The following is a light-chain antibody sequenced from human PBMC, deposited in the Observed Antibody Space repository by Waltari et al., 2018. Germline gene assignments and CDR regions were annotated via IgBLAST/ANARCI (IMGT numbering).Light chain of an antibody. CDR1: QSVSSY. CDR2: DAS. J-gene: IGKJ3*01. Sequence: EIVLTPSPATLSLSPGERATLSCRASQSVSSYLAWYQQKPGQAPRLLIYDASNRATGIPARFSGSGSGTDFTLTISSLEPEDFAVYYCQQRSNWPPFTFGPGTKVDIK. V-gene: IGKV3-11*01. CDR3: QQRSNWPPFT.